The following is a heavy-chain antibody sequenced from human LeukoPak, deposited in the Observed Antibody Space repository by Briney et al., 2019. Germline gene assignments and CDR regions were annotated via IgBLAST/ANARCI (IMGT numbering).Heavy chain of an antibody. V-gene: IGHV1-24*01. CDR3: SSIPGGYTYGDDAFDI. D-gene: IGHD5-18*01. Sequence: ASVKVSCKVSGYTLTELSMHWVRQAPGKGLEWMGGFDPEDGETIYAQKFQGRVTMTEDTSTDTAYMELSSLRSDDAAVYYCSSIPGGYTYGDDAFDIWGQGTMVTVSS. CDR1: GYTLTELS. J-gene: IGHJ3*02. CDR2: FDPEDGET.